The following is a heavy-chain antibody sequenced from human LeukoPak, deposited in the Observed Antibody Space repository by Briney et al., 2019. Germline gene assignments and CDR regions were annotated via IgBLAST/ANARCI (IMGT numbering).Heavy chain of an antibody. CDR3: ARRGTGHGMDV. CDR2: ISSSSSTI. V-gene: IGHV3-48*04. J-gene: IGHJ6*02. D-gene: IGHD1-1*01. Sequence: GGSLRLSCAASGFTFSSYALNWVRQAPGKGLEWVSYISSSSSTIYYTDSVKGRFTISRDNAKNTLFLQMNSLRAEDTAVYYCARRGTGHGMDVWGQGTTVIVPS. CDR1: GFTFSSYA.